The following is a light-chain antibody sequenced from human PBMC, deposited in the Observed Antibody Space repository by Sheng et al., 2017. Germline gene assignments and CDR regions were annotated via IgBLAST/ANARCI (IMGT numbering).Light chain of an antibody. Sequence: DIQMTQSPSTLSASVGDRVTITCRASQSISSWLAWYQQKPGKAPQLLIYLASNLKTAVPSRFSGSGSGTEFTLTISSLQPDDFATYYCQQYNKYPYTFGRGPSWSSN. V-gene: IGKV1-5*03. CDR3: QQYNKYPYT. CDR2: LAS. J-gene: IGKJ2*01. CDR1: QSISSW.